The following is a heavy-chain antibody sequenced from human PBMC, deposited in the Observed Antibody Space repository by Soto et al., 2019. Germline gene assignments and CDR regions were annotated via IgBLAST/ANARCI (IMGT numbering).Heavy chain of an antibody. CDR3: PTAQDRQWSCSQGWFNP. V-gene: IGHV3-23*01. D-gene: IGHD2-8*01. J-gene: IGHJ5*02. CDR2: IGGDGAST. Sequence: EVQLLESGGGLVQPGGSLRLSCAASGFAFSSYAMSWVRQSSGKGLEWVAAIGGDGASTYYADSVRGRFIISRDNSKNTLSVHMASRRVEDTALYYCPTAQDRQWSCSQGWFNPGGQGRLVTVSS. CDR1: GFAFSSYA.